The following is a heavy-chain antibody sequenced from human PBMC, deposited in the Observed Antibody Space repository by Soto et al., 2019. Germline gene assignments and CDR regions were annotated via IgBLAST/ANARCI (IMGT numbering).Heavy chain of an antibody. J-gene: IGHJ5*02. D-gene: IGHD4-4*01. V-gene: IGHV1-46*03. CDR1: RYTFTRYY. Sequence: ASVKVSYKATRYTFTRYYMHWVRQAPEQGLEWIGIINPSGGSTRYAQKFQGRVTMTRDTSTSTVYMELSSLRSEDTAVYYCARDISTYGRQDTWGQGRMVTVSS. CDR2: INPSGGST. CDR3: ARDISTYGRQDT.